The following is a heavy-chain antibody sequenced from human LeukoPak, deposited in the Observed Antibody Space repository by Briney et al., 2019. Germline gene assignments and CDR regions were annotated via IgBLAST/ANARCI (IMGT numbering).Heavy chain of an antibody. CDR1: GFTFSTYW. D-gene: IGHD2-15*01. Sequence: GGSLRLSCAASGFTFSTYWMSWVRQAPGKGLEWVANIKQDGSEKYYVDSVKGRFTISRDNAKNSVYLQMNSLRGEDTAVYYCARGDNSGGSPPYYYGMDVWGQGTTVTVSS. CDR2: IKQDGSEK. J-gene: IGHJ6*02. CDR3: ARGDNSGGSPPYYYGMDV. V-gene: IGHV3-7*02.